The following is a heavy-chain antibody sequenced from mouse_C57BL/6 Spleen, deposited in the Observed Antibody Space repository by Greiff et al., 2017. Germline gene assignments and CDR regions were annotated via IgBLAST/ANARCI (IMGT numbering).Heavy chain of an antibody. J-gene: IGHJ4*01. CDR2: ISSGSSTI. Sequence: DVQLVESGGGLVKPGGSLKLSCAASGFTFSDYGMHWVRQAPEKGLEWVAYISSGSSTIYYADTVKGRFTISRDNAKNTLFLQMTSLRSEDTAMYYCAGEEVLLRAMDYWGQGTSVTVSS. CDR1: GFTFSDYG. V-gene: IGHV5-17*01. D-gene: IGHD1-1*01. CDR3: AGEEVLLRAMDY.